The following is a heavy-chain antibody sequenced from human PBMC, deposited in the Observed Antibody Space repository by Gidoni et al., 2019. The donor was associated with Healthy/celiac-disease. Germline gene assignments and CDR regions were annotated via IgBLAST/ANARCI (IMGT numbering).Heavy chain of an antibody. D-gene: IGHD1-26*01. CDR1: GYCFASYW. J-gene: IGHJ4*02. Sequence: EVQLVQSGAEVKKPWESLNISCKGSGYCFASYWSGWVRQLPGKGLEWMGIIEPGDSYTRYSPSFQGQVTNSADKSISTAYLQWSSLKASDTAMDYCARADSGSYGGVPDYWGQGTLVTGSS. V-gene: IGHV5-51*03. CDR2: IEPGDSYT. CDR3: ARADSGSYGGVPDY.